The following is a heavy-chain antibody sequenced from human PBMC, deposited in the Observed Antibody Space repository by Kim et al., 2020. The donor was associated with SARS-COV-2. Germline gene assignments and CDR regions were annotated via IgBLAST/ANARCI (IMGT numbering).Heavy chain of an antibody. J-gene: IGHJ4*02. CDR1: GFTFSSYG. D-gene: IGHD3-22*01. Sequence: GGSLRLSCAASGFTFSSYGMHWVRQAPGKGLEWVAAISYDGSNKYYADSVKGRFTISRDNSKNTLYLQMNSLRAEDTAVYYCAKGPYLYYYDSSGFDYWGQGSLVTVSS. CDR2: ISYDGSNK. V-gene: IGHV3-30*18. CDR3: AKGPYLYYYDSSGFDY.